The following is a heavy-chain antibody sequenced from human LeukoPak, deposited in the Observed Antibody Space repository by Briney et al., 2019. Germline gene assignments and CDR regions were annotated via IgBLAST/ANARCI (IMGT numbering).Heavy chain of an antibody. Sequence: GWSLRLSCAASGFIFDDYAMHWVRQAPGKGLEGVSGISWNSGSIGYADSVKGRFTISRDNAKNSLYLQMNSLRAEDTALYYCAKDTYCSGGSCYSYFDNWGQGTLVTVSS. CDR2: ISWNSGSI. D-gene: IGHD2-15*01. V-gene: IGHV3-9*01. J-gene: IGHJ4*02. CDR3: AKDTYCSGGSCYSYFDN. CDR1: GFIFDDYA.